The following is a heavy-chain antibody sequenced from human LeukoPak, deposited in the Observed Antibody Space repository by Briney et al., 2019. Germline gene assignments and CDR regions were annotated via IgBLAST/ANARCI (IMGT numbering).Heavy chain of an antibody. CDR1: GGSFSGYY. CDR3: ARGPGDYDSSGYYYY. Sequence: SETLSLTCAVYGGSFSGYYWSWIRQPPGKGLEWIGEINHSGSTNYNPFLKSRVTISVDTSKNQFSLKLSSVTAADTAVYYCARGPGDYDSSGYYYYWGQGTLVTVSS. V-gene: IGHV4-34*01. J-gene: IGHJ4*02. D-gene: IGHD3-22*01. CDR2: INHSGST.